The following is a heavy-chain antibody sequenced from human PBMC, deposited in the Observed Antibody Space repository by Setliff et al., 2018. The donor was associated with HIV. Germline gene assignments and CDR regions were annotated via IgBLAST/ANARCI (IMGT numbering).Heavy chain of an antibody. V-gene: IGHV4-30-2*06. CDR3: ARLWGRTSGWRGNGY. D-gene: IGHD6-19*01. CDR1: GGSISSGGYS. Sequence: TLSLTCAVSGGSISSGGYSWSWIRQSPGKGLEWIGYIYHTGNTYYNPSLQTRVTINVHTSYKQFSLRLNSVTVADTAVYYCARLWGRTSGWRGNGYWGQGILVTVSS. J-gene: IGHJ4*02. CDR2: IYHTGNT.